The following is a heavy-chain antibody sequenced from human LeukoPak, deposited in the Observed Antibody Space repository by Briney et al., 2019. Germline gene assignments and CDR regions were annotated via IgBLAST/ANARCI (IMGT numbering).Heavy chain of an antibody. CDR2: ISWNSGSI. CDR3: AKGLGYGGNSVNAFDI. D-gene: IGHD4-23*01. CDR1: GFTFDDYA. V-gene: IGHV3-9*03. J-gene: IGHJ3*02. Sequence: GRSLRLSCAASGFTFDDYAMHWVRQAPGEGLEWVSGISWNSGSIGYADSVKGRFTNSRDNAKNSLYLQMNSLRAEDMAFYYCAKGLGYGGNSVNAFDIWGQGTMVTVSS.